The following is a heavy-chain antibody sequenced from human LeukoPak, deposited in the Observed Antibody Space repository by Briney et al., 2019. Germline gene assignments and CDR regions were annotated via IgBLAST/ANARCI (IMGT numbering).Heavy chain of an antibody. CDR1: GGSISSSSYY. J-gene: IGHJ4*02. CDR2: IYYSGST. Sequence: PSETLSLTCTVSGGSISSSSYYWGWIRQPPGKGLEWIGSIYYSGSTYYNPSLKSRVTISVDTSKNQFSLKLSSVTAADTAVYYCATRLSATRYFDWMYYFDYWGQGTLVTVSS. CDR3: ATRLSATRYFDWMYYFDY. D-gene: IGHD3-9*01. V-gene: IGHV4-39*01.